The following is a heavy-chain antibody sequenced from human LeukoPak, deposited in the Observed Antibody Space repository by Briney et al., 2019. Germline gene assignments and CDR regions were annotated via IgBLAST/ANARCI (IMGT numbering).Heavy chain of an antibody. Sequence: SETLSLTCTISAASISSSSHHWGWIRQSPGKGLEWIGSIYYGQTIYYNPSLNSRVTISVVTSKDQFTLQLNSVTAADTAVYYCAAQEYQLTYYYYGLDVWGQGTTVTVSS. D-gene: IGHD2-2*01. CDR2: IYYGQTI. V-gene: IGHV4-39*01. CDR3: AAQEYQLTYYYYGLDV. J-gene: IGHJ6*02. CDR1: AASISSSSHH.